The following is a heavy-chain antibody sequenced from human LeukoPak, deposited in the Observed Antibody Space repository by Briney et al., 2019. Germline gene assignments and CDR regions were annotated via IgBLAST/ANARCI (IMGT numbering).Heavy chain of an antibody. Sequence: SETLSLTCTVSGGSLSSSSYYWGWTRQPPGKGLEWIGYIYYSGSTNYNPSLKSRVTISVDTSKNQFSLKLSSVTAADTAVYYCARLYGDYYFDYWGQGTLVTVSS. CDR1: GGSLSSSSYY. J-gene: IGHJ4*02. V-gene: IGHV4-61*01. CDR2: IYYSGST. CDR3: ARLYGDYYFDY. D-gene: IGHD4-17*01.